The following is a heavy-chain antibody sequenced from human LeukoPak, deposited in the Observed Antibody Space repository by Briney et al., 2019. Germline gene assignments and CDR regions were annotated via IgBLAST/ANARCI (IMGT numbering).Heavy chain of an antibody. CDR3: ARNGFEHDYSITGYYYYMDV. D-gene: IGHD4-11*01. CDR2: IYTSGST. J-gene: IGHJ6*03. Sequence: SETLSLTCTVSGGSITGYYWSWIRQPAGKGLEWIGRIYTSGSTNYNPPLKSRVTMSVDTSKNQFSLKLSSVTAADTAVYYCARNGFEHDYSITGYYYYMDVWGKGTTVTVSS. CDR1: GGSITGYY. V-gene: IGHV4-4*07.